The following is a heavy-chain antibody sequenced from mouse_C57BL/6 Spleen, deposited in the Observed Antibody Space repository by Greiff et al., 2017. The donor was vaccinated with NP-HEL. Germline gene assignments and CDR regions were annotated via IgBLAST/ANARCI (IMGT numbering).Heavy chain of an antibody. CDR3: ARRDYYGSSQAWFAY. CDR2: IYPGDGDT. V-gene: IGHV1-80*01. Sequence: VQLQQSGAELVKPGASVKISCKASGYAFSSYWMNWVKQRPGKGLEWIGQIYPGDGDTNYNGKFKGKATLTADKSSSTAYMQLSSLTSEDSAVYFCARRDYYGSSQAWFAYWGQGTLVTVSA. CDR1: GYAFSSYW. J-gene: IGHJ3*01. D-gene: IGHD1-1*01.